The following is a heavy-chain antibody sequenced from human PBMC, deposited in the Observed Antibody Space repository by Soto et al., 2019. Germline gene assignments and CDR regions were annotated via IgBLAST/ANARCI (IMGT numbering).Heavy chain of an antibody. CDR2: ISAHNGNT. J-gene: IGHJ4*02. CDR1: GYTFTSYG. D-gene: IGHD1-1*01. CDR3: ARGRYGDY. V-gene: IGHV1-18*01. Sequence: QVHLVQSGAEVKKPGASVKVSCKGSGYTFTSYGITWVRQAPGQGLEWMGWISAHNGNTDYAQKLQGRVTVTRDTSTSTAYMEVRSLRSDGTAVYYCARGRYGDYWGQGALVTVSS.